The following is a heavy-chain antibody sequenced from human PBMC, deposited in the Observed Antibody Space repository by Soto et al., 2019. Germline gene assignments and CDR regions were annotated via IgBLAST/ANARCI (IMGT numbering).Heavy chain of an antibody. Sequence: ASVKVPCKASGYTFTGYYMHWVRKAPVQGLEWMGWINPNSGGTNYAQKFQGRVTMTRETSISTAYMELSRLRSDDTAVYYCAREYYYDSSLLIYWGQGTLVHVSS. J-gene: IGHJ4*02. CDR2: INPNSGGT. D-gene: IGHD3-22*01. V-gene: IGHV1-2*02. CDR1: GYTFTGYY. CDR3: AREYYYDSSLLIY.